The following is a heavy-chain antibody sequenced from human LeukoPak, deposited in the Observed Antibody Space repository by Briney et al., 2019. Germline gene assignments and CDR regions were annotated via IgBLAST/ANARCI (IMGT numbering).Heavy chain of an antibody. CDR2: MRPSSGNT. J-gene: IGHJ3*02. Sequence: ASVKVSCKASGYTFTSYGISWVRQATGQGLEWMGWMRPSSGNTGYGQTFQGRVTMTRDTSISTAYMELSSLRSEDTAMYYCVRNKDGFTIWGQGTMVTVSS. CDR1: GYTFTSYG. V-gene: IGHV1-8*02. D-gene: IGHD1/OR15-1a*01. CDR3: VRNKDGFTI.